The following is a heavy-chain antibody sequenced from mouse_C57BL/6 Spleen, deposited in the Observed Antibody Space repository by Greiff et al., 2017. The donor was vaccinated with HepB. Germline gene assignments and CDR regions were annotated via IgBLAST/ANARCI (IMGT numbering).Heavy chain of an antibody. J-gene: IGHJ4*01. CDR1: GYTFTNYW. D-gene: IGHD1-1*01. CDR3: AREGADDYGSSYVSAMDY. CDR2: IYPGGGYT. Sequence: VQLQQSGAELVRPGTSVKMSCKASGYTFTNYWIGWAKQRPGHGLEWIGDIYPGGGYTNYNEKFKGKATLTADKSSSTAYMQFSSLTSEDSAIYYCAREGADDYGSSYVSAMDYWGQGTSVTVSS. V-gene: IGHV1-63*01.